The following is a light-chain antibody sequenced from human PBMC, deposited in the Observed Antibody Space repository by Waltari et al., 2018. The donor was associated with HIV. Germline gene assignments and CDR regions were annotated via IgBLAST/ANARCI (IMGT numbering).Light chain of an antibody. V-gene: IGLV3-21*04. J-gene: IGLJ2*01. Sequence: SYMLTQPPSVSVAPGETTRITCEGDNIGSRSVPCYQQKAGQAPVLVIYYDIDRPSGIPERFSGSNSDNTATLTISRVEAGDEADYYCQVWDGDSNHVVFGGGTKLTVL. CDR3: QVWDGDSNHVV. CDR1: NIGSRS. CDR2: YDI.